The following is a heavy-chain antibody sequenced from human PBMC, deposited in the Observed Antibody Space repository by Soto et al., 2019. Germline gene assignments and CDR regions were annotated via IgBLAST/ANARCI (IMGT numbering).Heavy chain of an antibody. D-gene: IGHD1-26*01. CDR1: GYTFTSYG. V-gene: IGHV1-18*01. CDR2: ISAYNGNT. Sequence: ASVKVSCKASGYTFTSYGISWVRQAPGQGLEWMGWISAYNGNTNYAQKLQGRVTMTTDTSTSTAYMELRSLRSDDTAVYYCAILIEEWELHGMAVWGQGTTVTVSS. J-gene: IGHJ6*02. CDR3: AILIEEWELHGMAV.